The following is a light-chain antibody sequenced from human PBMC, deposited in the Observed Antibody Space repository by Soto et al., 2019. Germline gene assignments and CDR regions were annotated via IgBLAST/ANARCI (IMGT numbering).Light chain of an antibody. Sequence: QSALTQPTSVSGSAGQSITISCTGTSSDVGGYNYVSWYQQHPGKAPKLMIYDVSNRPSGVSNRFSGSKSGNTASLTISGLQAEDEDDYYCSSYTSSSTVVFGGGTKLTVL. V-gene: IGLV2-14*01. CDR3: SSYTSSSTVV. CDR2: DVS. CDR1: SSDVGGYNY. J-gene: IGLJ2*01.